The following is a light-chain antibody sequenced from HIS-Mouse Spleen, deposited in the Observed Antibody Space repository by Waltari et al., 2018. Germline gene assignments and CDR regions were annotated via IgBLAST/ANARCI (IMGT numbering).Light chain of an antibody. CDR2: DDS. V-gene: IGLV3-21*02. J-gene: IGLJ2*01. CDR1: NIGSKR. CDR3: QVWDSSSDPVV. Sequence: SYVLTQPPSVSVAPGQTARITCGGTNIGSKRVHWYQQKQGQAPVLVVYDDSARPSGIPERFSGSNSGNTATLTISRVEAGDEADYYCQVWDSSSDPVVFGGGTKLTVL.